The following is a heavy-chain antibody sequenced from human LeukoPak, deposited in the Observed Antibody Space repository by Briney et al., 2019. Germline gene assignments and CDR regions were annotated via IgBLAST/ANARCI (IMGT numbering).Heavy chain of an antibody. Sequence: GGSLRLSCSASGFSFASYGMNWVRQAPGSGLKWVAYISAGSSNTFYADSVKGRFTISRDDADNFLHLHMNSLSAEDTAVYYCARSAVQANTPFYFDFWGQGALVTVSS. V-gene: IGHV3-48*01. CDR1: GFSFASYG. CDR3: ARSAVQANTPFYFDF. CDR2: ISAGSSNT. D-gene: IGHD1-26*01. J-gene: IGHJ4*02.